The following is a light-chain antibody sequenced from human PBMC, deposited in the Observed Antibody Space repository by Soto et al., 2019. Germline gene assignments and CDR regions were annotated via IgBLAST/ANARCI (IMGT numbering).Light chain of an antibody. Sequence: QSVLTQPPSVSAAPGQKVTISCSGSGSNVGTYSVSWYQHLPGTARKLLIYDSTTRPSGIADRFSGSKSGTSATLGITGLQTGDEAEYYCGVWDRSLTTYVFGPGTKLTVL. CDR1: GSNVGTYS. CDR3: GVWDRSLTTYV. J-gene: IGLJ1*01. CDR2: DST. V-gene: IGLV1-51*01.